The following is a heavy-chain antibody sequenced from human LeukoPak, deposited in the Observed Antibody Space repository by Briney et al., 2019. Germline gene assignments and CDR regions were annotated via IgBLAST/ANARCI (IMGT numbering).Heavy chain of an antibody. CDR1: GFTFSGSA. J-gene: IGHJ5*02. CDR2: IRSKANSYAT. Sequence: GGSLRLSCAASGFTFSGSAMHWVRQASGKGLEWVGRIRSKANSYATAYAASVKGRFTISRDDSKNTAYLQMNSLKTEDTAVYYCTRRKDTAPFDPWGQGTLVTVSS. V-gene: IGHV3-73*01. CDR3: TRRKDTAPFDP. D-gene: IGHD5-18*01.